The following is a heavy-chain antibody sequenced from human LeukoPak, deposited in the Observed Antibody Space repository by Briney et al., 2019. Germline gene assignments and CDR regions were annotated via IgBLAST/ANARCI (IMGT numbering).Heavy chain of an antibody. J-gene: IGHJ4*02. CDR1: GFTFSSYG. CDR2: IRYDGSNK. V-gene: IGHV3-30*02. CDR3: AKVRARQVWYSDY. D-gene: IGHD5-18*01. Sequence: GGSLRLSCAASGFTFSSYGMHWVRQAPGKGLEWVAFIRYDGSNKYYADSVKGRFTISRDNSKNTLYLQMDSLRAEDTAVYYCAKVRARQVWYSDYWGQGTLVTVSS.